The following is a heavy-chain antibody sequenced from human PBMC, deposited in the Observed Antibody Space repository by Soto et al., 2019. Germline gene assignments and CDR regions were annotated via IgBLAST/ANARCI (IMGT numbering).Heavy chain of an antibody. J-gene: IGHJ5*02. Sequence: LSLTCAVYGGSFSGYYWSWIRQPPGKGLEWIGEINHSGSTNYNPSLKSRVTISVDTSKNQFSLKLSSVTAADTAVYYCARVALIGYCSSTSCLNWFDPWGQGTLVTVSS. V-gene: IGHV4-34*01. D-gene: IGHD2-2*01. CDR2: INHSGST. CDR3: ARVALIGYCSSTSCLNWFDP. CDR1: GGSFSGYY.